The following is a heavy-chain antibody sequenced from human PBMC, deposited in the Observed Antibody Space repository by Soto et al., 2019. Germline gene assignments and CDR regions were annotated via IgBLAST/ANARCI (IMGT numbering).Heavy chain of an antibody. CDR1: GFSLSTSGMC. V-gene: IGHV2-70*01. Sequence: SGPTLVNPTQTLTLTCTFSGFSLSTSGMCVSWIRQPPGKALEWLALIHCDDYKYYSTSLKXRLTISKDTSKNQVVLTMTNMDPVDTATYYCARILAAAGSYAFDYWGQGTLVTVSS. CDR2: IHCDDYK. D-gene: IGHD6-13*01. J-gene: IGHJ4*02. CDR3: ARILAAAGSYAFDY.